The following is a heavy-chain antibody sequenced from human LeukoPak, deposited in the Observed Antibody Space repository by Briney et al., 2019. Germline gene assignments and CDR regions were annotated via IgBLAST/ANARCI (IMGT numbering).Heavy chain of an antibody. CDR3: ARPPGLAGHYSYYYGVDV. J-gene: IGHJ6*02. CDR1: GFTVSNSY. CDR2: IYSGGNT. Sequence: GGSLRLSCAASGFTVSNSYINWVRQAPGKGLEWVSIIYSGGNTYYADSVRGRFIFSRDNSENTVYLQMNSLRAEDTAVYFCARPPGLAGHYSYYYGVDVWGQGTTVTVSS. D-gene: IGHD6-19*01. V-gene: IGHV3-66*04.